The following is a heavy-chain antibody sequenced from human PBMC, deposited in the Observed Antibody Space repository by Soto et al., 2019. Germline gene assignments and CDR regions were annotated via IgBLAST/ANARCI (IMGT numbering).Heavy chain of an antibody. CDR1: GFTFSSYG. J-gene: IGHJ4*02. Sequence: PGGSLRLSCAASGFTFSSYGMHWVRQAPGKGLEWVAVISYDGSNKYYADSVKGRFTISRDNSKNTLYLQMNSLRAEDTAVYYCAKDSSGWYRRLDYWGQGTLVTVSS. CDR2: ISYDGSNK. CDR3: AKDSSGWYRRLDY. V-gene: IGHV3-30*18. D-gene: IGHD6-19*01.